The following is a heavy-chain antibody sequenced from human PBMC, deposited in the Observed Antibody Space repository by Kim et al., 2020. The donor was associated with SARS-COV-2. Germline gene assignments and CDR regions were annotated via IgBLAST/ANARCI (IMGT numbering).Heavy chain of an antibody. Sequence: GGSLRLSCAASGFTFGSYAMTWVRQAPGKGLEWVSVISGSGGSTYYADSVKGRFTISRDNSKNTLYLQMNSLRAEDTAVYYCAKAKRQYGSYYYGMDVWGQGTTVTVSS. CDR3: AKAKRQYGSYYYGMDV. D-gene: IGHD4-17*01. CDR1: GFTFGSYA. V-gene: IGHV3-23*01. J-gene: IGHJ6*02. CDR2: ISGSGGST.